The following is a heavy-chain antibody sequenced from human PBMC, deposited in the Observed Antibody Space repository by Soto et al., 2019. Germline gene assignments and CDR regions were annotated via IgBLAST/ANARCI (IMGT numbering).Heavy chain of an antibody. Sequence: SETLSLTCAVYGGSFSGYYWSWIRQPPGKGLEWIGEINHSGSTNYNPSLKSRVTISVDTSKNQFSLKLRSETAADTAVYYCARGRRVYYYYSSGYHYYFDYWGQGTLVTVSS. J-gene: IGHJ4*02. CDR2: INHSGST. V-gene: IGHV4-34*01. CDR3: ARGRRVYYYYSSGYHYYFDY. CDR1: GGSFSGYY. D-gene: IGHD3-22*01.